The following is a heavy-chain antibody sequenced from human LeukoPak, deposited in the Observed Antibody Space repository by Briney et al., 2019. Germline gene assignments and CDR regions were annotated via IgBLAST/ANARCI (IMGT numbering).Heavy chain of an antibody. V-gene: IGHV3-30*02. D-gene: IGHD4-11*01. CDR1: GFSFSSYG. CDR3: GKWSYDCSRNSCPQYYYYMDV. J-gene: IGHJ6*03. Sequence: GGSLRLSCAASGFSFSSYGMHWVRQAPGKGLEWVAFLRYDGSDKYYADSVKGRFTISRDNSKNTLYMQMNSLRPEDTAVYYCGKWSYDCSRNSCPQYYYYMDVWGKGTTVTVFS. CDR2: LRYDGSDK.